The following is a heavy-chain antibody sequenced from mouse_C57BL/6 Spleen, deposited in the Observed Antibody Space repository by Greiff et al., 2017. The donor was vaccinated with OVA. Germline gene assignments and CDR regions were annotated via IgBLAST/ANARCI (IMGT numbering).Heavy chain of an antibody. V-gene: IGHV1-55*01. CDR1: GYTFTSYW. J-gene: IGHJ1*03. D-gene: IGHD1-1*01. CDR3: ARRYYGSSYWYFDV. Sequence: QVQLKQPGAELVKPGASVKMSCKASGYTFTSYWITWVQQRPGQGLEWIGDIYPGSGSTNYNEKFKSKATLTVDTSSSTAYMQLSSLTSEDSAVYYCARRYYGSSYWYFDVWGTGTTVTVSS. CDR2: IYPGSGST.